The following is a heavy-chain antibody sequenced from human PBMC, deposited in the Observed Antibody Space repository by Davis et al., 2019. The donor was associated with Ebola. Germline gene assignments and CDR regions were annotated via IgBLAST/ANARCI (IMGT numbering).Heavy chain of an antibody. Sequence: SVQVSCKASAFIFISSALQWVRQARGQRLEWIGWIVVGSGNTNYAQKFQGRVTITRDMSTSTSYLDLTNLRFEDTAVYYCAASAGTVGKFDYWGQGTLVTVSA. D-gene: IGHD1-14*01. V-gene: IGHV1-58*01. CDR3: AASAGTVGKFDY. J-gene: IGHJ4*01. CDR2: IVVGSGNT. CDR1: AFIFISSA.